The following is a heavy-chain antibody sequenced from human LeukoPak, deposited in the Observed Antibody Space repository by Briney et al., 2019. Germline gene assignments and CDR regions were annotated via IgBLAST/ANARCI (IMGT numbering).Heavy chain of an antibody. Sequence: GGSLKISCKGPGYSFTSYWIGWVRQMPGKGLEWMGIIYPGDSDTRYSPSFQGQVTISADKSMSTAYLQWSSLKASDTAMYYCAREESSRTDAFDIWGQGTMVTVSS. J-gene: IGHJ3*02. CDR3: AREESSRTDAFDI. V-gene: IGHV5-51*01. CDR2: IYPGDSDT. CDR1: GYSFTSYW. D-gene: IGHD6-13*01.